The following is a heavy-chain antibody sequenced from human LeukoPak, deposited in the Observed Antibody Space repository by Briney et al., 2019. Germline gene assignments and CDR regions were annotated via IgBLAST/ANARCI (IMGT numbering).Heavy chain of an antibody. D-gene: IGHD3-22*01. V-gene: IGHV1-2*02. CDR2: INPNSGGT. Sequence: ASVKVSCKASGYTFTGYYMHWVRQAPGQGLEWMGWINPNSGGTNYAQKSQGRVTMTRDTSISTAYMELSRLRSDDTAVYYCMRGRDVMDITTSPGDYWGQGTLVTVSS. CDR1: GYTFTGYY. CDR3: MRGRDVMDITTSPGDY. J-gene: IGHJ4*02.